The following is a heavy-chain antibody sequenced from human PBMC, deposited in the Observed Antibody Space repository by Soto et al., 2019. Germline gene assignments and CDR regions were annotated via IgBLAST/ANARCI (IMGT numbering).Heavy chain of an antibody. J-gene: IGHJ4*02. D-gene: IGHD1-26*01. Sequence: GGGLIQPGGSLRLSCAASGFTVSSNYMSWVRQAPGKGLEWVSLIYSGGSTYYADSVKGRFTISRDNSKNTLYLQMNSLRAEDTAVYYCARVLKWVGATTNSYYFDYWGQGTLVTVSS. CDR2: IYSGGST. CDR3: ARVLKWVGATTNSYYFDY. CDR1: GFTVSSNY. V-gene: IGHV3-53*01.